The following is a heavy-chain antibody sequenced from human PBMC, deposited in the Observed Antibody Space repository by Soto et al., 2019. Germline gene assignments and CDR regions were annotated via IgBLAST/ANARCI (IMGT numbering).Heavy chain of an antibody. CDR1: GGTFSSYA. D-gene: IGHD2-15*01. Sequence: QVQLVQSGAEVKKPGSSVKVSSKASGGTFSSYAISWVRQAPGQGLEWMGGIIPIFGTANYAQKFQGRVTSTADDPTATAYVELSSLGTEDTAVYYCARELRYGSGGSCSFLPGIDYWGQGTLVTVSS. CDR3: ARELRYGSGGSCSFLPGIDY. J-gene: IGHJ4*02. V-gene: IGHV1-69*12. CDR2: IIPIFGTA.